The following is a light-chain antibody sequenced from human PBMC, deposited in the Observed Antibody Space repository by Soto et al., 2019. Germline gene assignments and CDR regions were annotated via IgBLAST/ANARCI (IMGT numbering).Light chain of an antibody. V-gene: IGKV3-20*01. CDR3: PHYGSSGT. Sequence: EIVMTQSPATLSASPGERATLSCRASQSVRTNLAWYQQKPGQAPRLLIYDASNRATGIPDRFSGSGSGTDFTLTISRLEPEDFAVYYCPHYGSSGTLGQGTKVDIK. J-gene: IGKJ1*01. CDR2: DAS. CDR1: QSVRTN.